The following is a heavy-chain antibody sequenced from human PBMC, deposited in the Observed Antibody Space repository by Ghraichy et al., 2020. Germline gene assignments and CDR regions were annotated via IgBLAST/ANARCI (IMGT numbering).Heavy chain of an antibody. CDR3: AREVLGWYDSSGYYPYYYGVDV. CDR2: THHSGST. CDR1: GGSISSFY. J-gene: IGHJ6*02. Sequence: SETLSLTCTVSGGSISSFYWSWIRQPPGKGLEWVGYTHHSGSTNYNPSLNSRVTILVDTSKNQFSLKLSSVTAADTAVYYCAREVLGWYDSSGYYPYYYGVDVWGQGTTVTVSS. D-gene: IGHD3-22*01. V-gene: IGHV4-4*09.